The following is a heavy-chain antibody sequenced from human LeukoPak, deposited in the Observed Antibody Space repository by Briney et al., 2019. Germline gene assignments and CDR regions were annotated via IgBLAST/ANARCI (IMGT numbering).Heavy chain of an antibody. CDR1: GYNFIGYF. J-gene: IGHJ4*02. CDR3: ARVRGGYCTGDRCYGDFFFDN. CDR2: IDPHSGDT. Sequence: ASVRVSCKTSGYNFIGYFIHWVSQAPGQGLEWMGWIDPHSGDTAYANKFQGRVTLTRDTTTTTVFMESNSLRSDDTAVYFCARVRGGYCTGDRCYGDFFFDNWGQGTLVTVTS. D-gene: IGHD2-15*01. V-gene: IGHV1-2*02.